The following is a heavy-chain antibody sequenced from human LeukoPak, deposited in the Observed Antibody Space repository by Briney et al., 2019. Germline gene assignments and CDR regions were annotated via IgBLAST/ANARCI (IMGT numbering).Heavy chain of an antibody. D-gene: IGHD3-10*02. CDR3: ARELFLDY. CDR2: ISSAGTT. CDR1: GFTVSSSY. V-gene: IGHV3-66*01. Sequence: PGGSLRLSCAASGFTVSSSYMSWVRQAPGKGLEWVSIISSAGTTYYADSVKGRFTISRDNSKNTLYLQMNSLSAEDTAVYYCARELFLDYWGQGTLVTVSS. J-gene: IGHJ4*02.